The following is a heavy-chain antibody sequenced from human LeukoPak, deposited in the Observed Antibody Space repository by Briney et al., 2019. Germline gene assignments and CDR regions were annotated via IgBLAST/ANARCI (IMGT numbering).Heavy chain of an antibody. Sequence: SETLSLTCAVYGGSFSGYYWSWIRQPPGKGLEWIGEINHSGSTNYNPSLKSRVTISVDTSKNQFSLKLSSVTAADTAVYYCARHTGLNYYDSSGDDALDIWGQGTMVTVSS. J-gene: IGHJ3*02. CDR2: INHSGST. CDR1: GGSFSGYY. V-gene: IGHV4-34*01. D-gene: IGHD3-22*01. CDR3: ARHTGLNYYDSSGDDALDI.